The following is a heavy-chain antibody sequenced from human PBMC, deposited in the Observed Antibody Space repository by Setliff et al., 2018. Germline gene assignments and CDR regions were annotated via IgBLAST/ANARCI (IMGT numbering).Heavy chain of an antibody. V-gene: IGHV1-18*01. D-gene: IGHD2-21*02. J-gene: IGHJ4*02. Sequence: ASVKVSCKASGYTFSRYGFSWVRQAPGQGLEWMGWIGIYNGDTNYAQKLQGRVTMTTDTSTSTAYMELRSLRPDDTAVYYCVRDRPFVVVTATQASFDYWGRGTLVTV. CDR3: VRDRPFVVVTATQASFDY. CDR2: IGIYNGDT. CDR1: GYTFSRYG.